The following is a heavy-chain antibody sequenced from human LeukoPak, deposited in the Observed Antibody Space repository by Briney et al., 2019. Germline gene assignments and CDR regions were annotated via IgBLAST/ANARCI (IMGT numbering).Heavy chain of an antibody. CDR1: GFSLNASLMC. Sequence: SGPTLVNPTQTLTLTCTFSGFSLNASLMCVSWIRQPPGKAREWLARIDWDDDTYYSTSLNTRLTISKDTSKNQVVLTMTNMDPVDTDTYYCARMTRGNYFDYWGQGTLVTVSS. J-gene: IGHJ4*02. D-gene: IGHD3-10*01. CDR3: ARMTRGNYFDY. CDR2: IDWDDDT. V-gene: IGHV2-70*11.